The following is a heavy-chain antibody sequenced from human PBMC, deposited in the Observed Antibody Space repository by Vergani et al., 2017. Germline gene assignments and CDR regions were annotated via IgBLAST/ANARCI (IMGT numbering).Heavy chain of an antibody. CDR3: ARMGVYDEGDAFRIGYFDS. CDR2: IYSTGST. V-gene: IGHV4-31*03. CDR1: GDSISSGVYY. Sequence: QVQLQESGPGLVKPSQTLSLTCSVSGDSISSGVYYWNWIRQHPGKGLEWIGYIYSTGSTHHNPSLRRRINMSVDTSKNLFSLKLNSVTAADTAMYYCARMGVYDEGDAFRIGYFDSWGPGILVTVSS. J-gene: IGHJ4*02. D-gene: IGHD3-22*01.